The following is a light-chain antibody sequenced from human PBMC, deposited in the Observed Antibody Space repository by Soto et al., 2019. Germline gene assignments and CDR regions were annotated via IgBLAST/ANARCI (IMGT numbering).Light chain of an antibody. CDR2: LGS. Sequence: DIVMTQSPLSLPVTPGEPASISCRSSQSLLHSNGYNYFDWYLQKPGQSPQLLIYLGSNRASGVPYRFSGSGSGTDFTLKISRMEAEDVGVYYCMQGLQNPWTFGQGTKVEIK. CDR1: QSLLHSNGYNY. J-gene: IGKJ1*01. CDR3: MQGLQNPWT. V-gene: IGKV2-28*01.